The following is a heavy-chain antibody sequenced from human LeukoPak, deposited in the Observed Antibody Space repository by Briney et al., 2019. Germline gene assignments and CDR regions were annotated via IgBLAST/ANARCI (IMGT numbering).Heavy chain of an antibody. V-gene: IGHV3-7*01. CDR2: IKQDGSEK. Sequence: GGTLRLSCVASVFSFSAFWMTWAPQAPGKGLEWVANIKQDGSEKHYMDSAKGRFTISRDNAKNSLYLQMNSLRVEDTATYFCASGGGFRSSTFDCSSTSCPLDYWGQGALVTVSS. D-gene: IGHD2-2*01. CDR1: VFSFSAFW. CDR3: ASGGGFRSSTFDCSSTSCPLDY. J-gene: IGHJ4*02.